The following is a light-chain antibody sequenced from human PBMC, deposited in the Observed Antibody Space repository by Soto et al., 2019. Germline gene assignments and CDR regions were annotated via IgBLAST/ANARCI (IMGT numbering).Light chain of an antibody. CDR1: QSVSSNS. CDR2: GTS. V-gene: IGKV3-20*01. Sequence: EIVLTQSPGTLSLSPGESATLSCRASQSVSSNSLAWYRRNPGQPPSLLIYGTSTRATGIPRRFSGSGSGTDFTLPITRLEPEDVAVYYCQQYGGSPPTFGQGTKVEV. CDR3: QQYGGSPPT. J-gene: IGKJ1*01.